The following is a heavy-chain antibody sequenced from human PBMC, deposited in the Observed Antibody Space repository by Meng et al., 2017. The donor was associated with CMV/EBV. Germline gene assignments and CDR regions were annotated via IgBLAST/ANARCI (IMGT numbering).Heavy chain of an antibody. V-gene: IGHV1-2*02. D-gene: IGHD2-2*01. J-gene: IGHJ6*02. Sequence: ASVKVSCKASGYTFTGYYMHWVRQAPGQGLEWMGWINPNSGGTNYAQKFQGRVTMTRDTSISTAYMELSRLRSDDTAVYYCARVLRGSSRPIYYGMDVWGQGTTVTVSS. CDR3: ARVLRGSSRPIYYGMDV. CDR1: GYTFTGYY. CDR2: INPNSGGT.